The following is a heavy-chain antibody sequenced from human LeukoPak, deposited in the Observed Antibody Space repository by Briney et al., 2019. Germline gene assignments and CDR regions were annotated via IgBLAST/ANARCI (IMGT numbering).Heavy chain of an antibody. CDR1: GFSVSGYW. V-gene: IGHV3-74*01. CDR3: ARAQMGAPTDY. Sequence: QSGGSLRLSCAVSGFSVSGYWMTWVRQAPGKGLVLVSRISSDGSSTIYADSVKGRFTISRDIAKNTLYLQMNSLRAEDTAVYYCARAQMGAPTDYWGQGTLVTVSS. CDR2: ISSDGSST. D-gene: IGHD1-26*01. J-gene: IGHJ4*02.